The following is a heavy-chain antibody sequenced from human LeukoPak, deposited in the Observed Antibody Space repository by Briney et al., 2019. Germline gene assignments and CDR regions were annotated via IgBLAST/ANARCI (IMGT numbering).Heavy chain of an antibody. J-gene: IGHJ4*02. CDR1: GFTFSSYG. V-gene: IGHV3-30*03. CDR3: ARSYGSGSLLDY. CDR2: ISYDGSNK. D-gene: IGHD3-10*01. Sequence: GRSLRLSCAASGFTFSSYGMHWVGQAPGKRLEWVAVISYDGSNKYYADSVKGRFTISRDNSKNTLYLQMNSLRAEDTAVYYCARSYGSGSLLDYWGQGTLVTVSS.